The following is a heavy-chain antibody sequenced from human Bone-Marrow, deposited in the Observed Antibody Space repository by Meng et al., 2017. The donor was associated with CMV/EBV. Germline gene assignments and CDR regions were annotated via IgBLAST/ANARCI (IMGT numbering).Heavy chain of an antibody. CDR1: GFTFSSYG. CDR3: AKGLAVADW. V-gene: IGHV3-30*18. CDR2: ISYDGSNK. Sequence: LRLSCAASGFTFSSYGMHWGRQAPGKGLEWVAVISYDGSNKYYADSVKGRFTISRDNSKNTLYLQMNSLRAEDTAVYYCAKGLAVADWWGQGTLVTVSS. J-gene: IGHJ4*02. D-gene: IGHD6-19*01.